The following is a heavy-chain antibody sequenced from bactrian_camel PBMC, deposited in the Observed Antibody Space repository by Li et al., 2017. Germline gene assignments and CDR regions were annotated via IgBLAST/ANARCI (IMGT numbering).Heavy chain of an antibody. CDR2: IATDDTT. CDR3: AAESDRTKLCAVVARSATFDS. V-gene: IGHV3S53*01. D-gene: IGHD2*01. CDR1: LSSLSVSRHC. J-gene: IGHJ6*01. Sequence: VQLVESGGGSVEAGGSLTLSCTASLSSLSVSRHCMSWFRQAPGKEREGVATIATDDTTTYTESVEGRFTISRDNAKNTLYLQMDDLKPEDTAMYYCAAESDRTKLCAVVARSATFDSWGQGTQVTVS.